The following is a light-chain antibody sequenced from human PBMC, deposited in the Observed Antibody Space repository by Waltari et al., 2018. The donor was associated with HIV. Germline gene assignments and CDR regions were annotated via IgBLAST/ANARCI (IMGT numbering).Light chain of an antibody. V-gene: IGKV4-1*01. J-gene: IGKJ4*01. CDR3: HQYHDTPLT. CDR1: QRLLYIYNNKNS. Sequence: DIVMTQSPDSLAVSLGARATINCTSSQRLLYIYNNKNSLAWYQQKQGQPPNLLIYWASTRESGVPDRISGSGSGTDFALTISGLQAEDVAVYYCHQYHDTPLTFGGGTKVEIK. CDR2: WAS.